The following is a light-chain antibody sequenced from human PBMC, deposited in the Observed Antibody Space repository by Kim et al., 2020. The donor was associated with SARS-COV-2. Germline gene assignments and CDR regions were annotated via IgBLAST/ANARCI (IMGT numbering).Light chain of an antibody. CDR1: QSISSY. CDR2: AAS. CDR3: QQSYNTPYT. V-gene: IGKV1-39*01. J-gene: IGKJ2*01. Sequence: SASVGDRVTITCRASQSISSYLNWFHQKPGKAPKLLIYAASNLERGVPSRFSGSGSGTHFTLTINSLQHEDFATYYCQQSYNTPYTFGQGTKLEI.